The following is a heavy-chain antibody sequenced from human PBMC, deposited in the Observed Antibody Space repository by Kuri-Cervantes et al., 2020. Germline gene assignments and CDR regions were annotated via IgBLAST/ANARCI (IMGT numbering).Heavy chain of an antibody. CDR3: TRDSTLFDY. J-gene: IGHJ4*02. D-gene: IGHD2-2*01. CDR1: GFTFSSYG. V-gene: IGHV3-30*19. Sequence: GESLKISCAASGFTFSSYGMHWVRQAPGKGLEWVAVISYDGSNKYYADSVKGRFTISRDNSKNTLYLQMNSLRAEDTAVYYCTRDSTLFDYWGQGTLVTVSS. CDR2: ISYDGSNK.